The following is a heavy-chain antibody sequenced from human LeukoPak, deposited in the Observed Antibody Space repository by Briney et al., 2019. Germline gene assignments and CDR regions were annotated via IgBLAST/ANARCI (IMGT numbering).Heavy chain of an antibody. CDR2: ISSSSSYI. Sequence: PGGSLRLSCAASGFTFSSYSMNWVRQAPGKGLEWVSSISSSSSYIYYADSVKGRFTISRDNSKNTLYLQMNSLRAEDTAVYYCAPDTYYYDSSGYFLDYWGQGTLVTVSS. J-gene: IGHJ4*02. CDR3: APDTYYYDSSGYFLDY. V-gene: IGHV3-21*04. CDR1: GFTFSSYS. D-gene: IGHD3-22*01.